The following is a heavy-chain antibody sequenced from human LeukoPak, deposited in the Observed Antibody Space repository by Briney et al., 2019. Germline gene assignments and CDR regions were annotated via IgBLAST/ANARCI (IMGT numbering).Heavy chain of an antibody. CDR1: GFTVSSNY. Sequence: PGGSLRLSCAASGFTVSSNYMSWVRQAPGKGLEWVSVIYSGGSTYYADSVKGRFTISRDNSKNTLYLQMNSLRAEDTAVYYCARDNLGQLDGYYYYYMDVWGKGTTVTVSS. D-gene: IGHD6-13*01. CDR3: ARDNLGQLDGYYYYYMDV. J-gene: IGHJ6*03. V-gene: IGHV3-53*01. CDR2: IYSGGST.